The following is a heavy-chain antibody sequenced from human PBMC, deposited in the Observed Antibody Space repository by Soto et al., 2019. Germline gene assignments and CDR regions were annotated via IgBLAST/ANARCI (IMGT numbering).Heavy chain of an antibody. V-gene: IGHV1-3*01. CDR1: GYTFPSYA. CDR2: INAGNGNT. D-gene: IGHD1-1*01. J-gene: IGHJ6*02. Sequence: ASVKVSCKVSGYTFPSYAMHWVRQAPGQRLEWMGWINAGNGNTKYSQKFQGRVTITRDTSASTAYMELSSLRSEDTAVYYCASLYNWNYYYAGMDVWGQGTMVTDSS. CDR3: ASLYNWNYYYAGMDV.